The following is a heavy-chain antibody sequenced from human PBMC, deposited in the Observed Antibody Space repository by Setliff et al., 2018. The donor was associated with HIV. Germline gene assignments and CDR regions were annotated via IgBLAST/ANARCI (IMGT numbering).Heavy chain of an antibody. D-gene: IGHD2-2*01. CDR1: KITVSDIW. Sequence: PGGSLRLSCSASKITVSDIWMNWVRQAPGKGLEWVSYISSSSSTIYYADSVKGRFTSSRDNAKNSLYLQMNSLRAEDTAFYYCARGRVPGNYWGQGTLVTISS. CDR3: ARGRVPGNY. V-gene: IGHV3-48*04. CDR2: ISSSSSTI. J-gene: IGHJ4*02.